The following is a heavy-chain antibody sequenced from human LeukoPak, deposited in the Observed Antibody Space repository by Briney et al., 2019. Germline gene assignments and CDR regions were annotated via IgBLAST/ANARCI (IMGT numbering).Heavy chain of an antibody. D-gene: IGHD1-26*01. CDR2: IIPIFGIA. V-gene: IGHV1-69*04. CDR3: ARDNKSSGTFDP. CDR1: GGTFSSYA. J-gene: IGHJ5*02. Sequence: AASVKVSCKASGGTFSSYAISWVRQAPGQGLEWRGRIIPIFGIANYAQKFQGRVTITADKSTSTAYMELSSLRSEDTAVYYCARDNKSSGTFDPWGQGTLVTVSS.